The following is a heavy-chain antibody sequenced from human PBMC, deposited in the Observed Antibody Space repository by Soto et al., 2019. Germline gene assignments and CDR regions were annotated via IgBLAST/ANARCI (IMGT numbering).Heavy chain of an antibody. CDR1: GFTVSSNY. CDR3: ARVRVESGYPEFFQH. V-gene: IGHV3-53*01. Sequence: EVQLVESGGGLIQPGGSLRLSCAASGFTVSSNYMSWVRQAPGKGLEWVSVIYSSGSTYYAVSVKGRFTISRDNSKNTLYLQMNSLRAEDTAVYYCARVRVESGYPEFFQHWGQGTLVTVSS. J-gene: IGHJ1*01. CDR2: IYSSGST. D-gene: IGHD3-22*01.